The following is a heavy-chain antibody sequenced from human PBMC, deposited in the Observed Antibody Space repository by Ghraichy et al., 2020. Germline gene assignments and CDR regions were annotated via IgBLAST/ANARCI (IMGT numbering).Heavy chain of an antibody. J-gene: IGHJ6*02. CDR3: ASAMGASYDFWSGYGGYYYGMDV. D-gene: IGHD3-3*01. CDR1: GFTFSSYS. Sequence: GGSLRLSCAASGFTFSSYSMNWVRQAPGKGLEWVSSISSSSSYIYYADSVKGRFTISRDNAKNSLCLQMNSLRAEDTAVYYCASAMGASYDFWSGYGGYYYGMDVWGQGTTVTVSS. CDR2: ISSSSSYI. V-gene: IGHV3-21*01.